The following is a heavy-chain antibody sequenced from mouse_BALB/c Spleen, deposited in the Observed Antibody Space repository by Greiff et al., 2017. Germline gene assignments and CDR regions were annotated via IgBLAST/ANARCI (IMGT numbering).Heavy chain of an antibody. J-gene: IGHJ2*01. CDR1: GYTFTSSW. CDR2: IHPNSGNT. CDR3: ARWSIYDGYPFDY. Sequence: VQLQQSGSVLVRPGASVKLSCKASGYTFTSSWMHWAKQRPGQGLEWIGEIHPNSGNTNYNEKFKGKATLTVDTSSSTAYVDLSSLTSEDSAVYYCARWSIYDGYPFDYWGQGTTLTVSS. V-gene: IGHV1S130*01. D-gene: IGHD2-3*01.